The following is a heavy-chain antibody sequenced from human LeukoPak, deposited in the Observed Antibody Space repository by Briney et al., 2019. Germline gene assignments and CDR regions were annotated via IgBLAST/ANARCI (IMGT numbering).Heavy chain of an antibody. J-gene: IGHJ4*02. V-gene: IGHV1-18*01. D-gene: IGHD2-15*01. CDR1: GYTFTNYD. CDR2: ISAYIGNT. Sequence: ASVKVSCKASGYTFTNYDITWVRQAPGQRLEWMGWISAYIGNTYYAQKFRGRVTMTTDTSTSTAYMELRGLRFDDTAVYYCSRDRPRLLGQDRFDYWGQGTLVTVSS. CDR3: SRDRPRLLGQDRFDY.